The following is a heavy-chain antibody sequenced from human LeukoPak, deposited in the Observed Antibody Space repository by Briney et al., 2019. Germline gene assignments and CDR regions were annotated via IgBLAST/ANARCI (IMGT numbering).Heavy chain of an antibody. J-gene: IGHJ4*02. CDR2: INTNTGNP. D-gene: IGHD3-22*01. CDR3: ARDPNHYYDSSAYYGDY. V-gene: IGHV7-4-1*02. Sequence: ASVKVSCKASGYTFTSNYIHWVRQAPGQGLEWMGWINTNTGNPTYAQGFTGRFVFSLDTSVSTAYLQISSLKAEDTAVYYCARDPNHYYDSSAYYGDYRGQGTLVTVSS. CDR1: GYTFTSNY.